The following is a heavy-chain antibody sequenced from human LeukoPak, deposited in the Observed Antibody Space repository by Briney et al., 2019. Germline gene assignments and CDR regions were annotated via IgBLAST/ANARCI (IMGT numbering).Heavy chain of an antibody. CDR2: IIPIFGTA. D-gene: IGHD4-17*01. J-gene: IGHJ4*02. CDR3: ARAGEQIGYYFDY. CDR1: GGTFSSYA. V-gene: IGHV1-69*05. Sequence: SVKVSCKASGGTFSSYAISWVRQAPGQGLEWMGGIIPIFGTANYAQKFQGRVTITTDEPTSTAYMELSSLRSEDTAVYYCARAGEQIGYYFDYWGQGTLVTVSS.